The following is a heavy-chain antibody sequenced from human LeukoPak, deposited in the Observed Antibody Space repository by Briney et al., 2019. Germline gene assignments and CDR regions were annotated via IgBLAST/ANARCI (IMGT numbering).Heavy chain of an antibody. CDR3: ARGLGRTVMVTRGGVHFDY. CDR2: IRYNGNNQ. V-gene: IGHV3-30*02. D-gene: IGHD5-18*01. CDR1: GFTFNNYG. Sequence: GGSLRLSCAASGFTFNNYGMHWVRQAPGKGLEWVAFIRYNGNNQYYADSVKGRFTISRDNSKNTLYLQMNSLRAEDTAVYYCARGLGRTVMVTRGGVHFDYWGQGTLVTVSS. J-gene: IGHJ4*02.